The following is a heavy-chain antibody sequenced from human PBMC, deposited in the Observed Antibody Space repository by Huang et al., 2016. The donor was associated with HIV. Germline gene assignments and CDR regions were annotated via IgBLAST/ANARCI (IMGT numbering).Heavy chain of an antibody. J-gene: IGHJ6*02. V-gene: IGHV4-4*07. CDR1: IGSISGHY. CDR2: IYASGNS. CDR3: ARDHLQGDYYYGMDV. D-gene: IGHD4-4*01. Sequence: QEQLQESGPGLVKPSETLSLTCSVSIGSISGHYWSWLRQPAGKGLEWIGRIYASGNSDYNPALRSRVIMSIDKSKNQFSLKLSSVTAADTAVYYCARDHLQGDYYYGMDVWGQGTTVTVSS.